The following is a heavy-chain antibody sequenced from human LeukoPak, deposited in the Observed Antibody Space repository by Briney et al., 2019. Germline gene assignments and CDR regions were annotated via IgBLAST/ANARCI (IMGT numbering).Heavy chain of an antibody. CDR2: IIPIFGTA. D-gene: IGHD2-2*01. Sequence: SVKVSCKASGGTFSSYAISWVRQAPGQGLEWMGGIIPIFGTANYAQKFQGRVTITADKSTSTAYMELSSLRSEDTAVYYCARGCSSTSCDGGFDYWGQGTLVTVSS. J-gene: IGHJ4*02. CDR3: ARGCSSTSCDGGFDY. CDR1: GGTFSSYA. V-gene: IGHV1-69*06.